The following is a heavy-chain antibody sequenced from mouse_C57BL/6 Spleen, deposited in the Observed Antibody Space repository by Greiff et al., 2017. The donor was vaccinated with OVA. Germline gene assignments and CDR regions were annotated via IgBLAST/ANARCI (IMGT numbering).Heavy chain of an antibody. CDR1: GYTFTDHT. CDR2: IYTRDGST. V-gene: IGHV1-78*01. Sequence: QVQLQQSDAELVKPGASVKISCKVSGYTFTDHTIHWMKQSPEQGLEWIGYIYTRDGSTKYNEKFTGTATLTADKSSSTAYMQLNILTSEDSAVYFCAREGLDYCNPWFAYWGQGTLVTVSA. D-gene: IGHD2-1*01. CDR3: AREGLDYCNPWFAY. J-gene: IGHJ3*01.